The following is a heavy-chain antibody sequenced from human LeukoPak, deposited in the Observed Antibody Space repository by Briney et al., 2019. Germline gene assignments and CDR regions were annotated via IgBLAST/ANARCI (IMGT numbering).Heavy chain of an antibody. CDR3: ARGDDFWSGYSHYFDY. Sequence: SQTLSLTCTVSGGSISSGGYYWSWIRQPPGKGLEWIGYIYHSGSTYYNPSLKSRVTISVDRSKNQFSLKLGSVTAADTAVYYCARGDDFWSGYSHYFDYWGQGTLVTVSS. CDR2: IYHSGST. CDR1: GGSISSGGYY. D-gene: IGHD3-3*01. V-gene: IGHV4-30-2*02. J-gene: IGHJ4*02.